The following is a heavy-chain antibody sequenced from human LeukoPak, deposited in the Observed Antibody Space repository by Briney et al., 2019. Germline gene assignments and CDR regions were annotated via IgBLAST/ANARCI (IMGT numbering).Heavy chain of an antibody. V-gene: IGHV3-15*01. Sequence: GGSLRLSCAASEFTLSTYAMNWVRQAPGKGLEWVGRIKITTDGGPTDYAAPVKGRFSISRDHSKTTLYLQMNSLKTEDTAVYYCTALSSWGQGTMVTVSS. D-gene: IGHD6-6*01. CDR1: EFTLSTYA. J-gene: IGHJ3*01. CDR3: TALSS. CDR2: IKITTDGGPT.